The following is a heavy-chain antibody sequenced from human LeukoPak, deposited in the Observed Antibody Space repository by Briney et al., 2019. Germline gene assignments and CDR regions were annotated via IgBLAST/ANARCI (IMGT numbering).Heavy chain of an antibody. D-gene: IGHD2-21*02. Sequence: GGSLRLSCAASGFTFSSYSMNWVRQAPGKGLEWVSIIYSSGSTYYADSVKGRFTISRDNSKNTLYLQMNSLRAEDTAVYYCARVVAAMGGIDYWGQGTLVTVSS. CDR3: ARVVAAMGGIDY. CDR1: GFTFSSYS. V-gene: IGHV3-53*01. CDR2: IYSSGST. J-gene: IGHJ4*02.